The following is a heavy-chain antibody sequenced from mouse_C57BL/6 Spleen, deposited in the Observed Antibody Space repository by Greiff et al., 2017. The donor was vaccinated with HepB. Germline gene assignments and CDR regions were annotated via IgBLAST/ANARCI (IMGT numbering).Heavy chain of an antibody. V-gene: IGHV5-4*03. J-gene: IGHJ3*01. CDR2: ISDGGSYT. CDR3: ARALITTGDWFAY. Sequence: EVKLMESGRGLVKPGGSLKLSCAASGFTFSSYAMSWVRQTPEKRLEWVATISDGGSYTYYPDNVKGRFTISRDNAKNNLYLQMSHLKSEDTAMYYCARALITTGDWFAYWGQGTLVTVSA. CDR1: GFTFSSYA. D-gene: IGHD1-1*01.